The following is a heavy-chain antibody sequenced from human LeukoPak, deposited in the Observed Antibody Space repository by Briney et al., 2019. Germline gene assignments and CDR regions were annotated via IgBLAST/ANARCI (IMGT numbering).Heavy chain of an antibody. D-gene: IGHD6-19*01. J-gene: IGHJ4*02. Sequence: GGSLRLSCAVSGFTFSSYSMNWVRQAPGKGLEWVSSISSSSSSIYYADSVKGRFTISRDNAKNSLYLQMNSLRAEDTAVYYCARDRVAVAGTFDYWGQGTLVTVSS. CDR3: ARDRVAVAGTFDY. CDR2: ISSSSSSI. V-gene: IGHV3-21*01. CDR1: GFTFSSYS.